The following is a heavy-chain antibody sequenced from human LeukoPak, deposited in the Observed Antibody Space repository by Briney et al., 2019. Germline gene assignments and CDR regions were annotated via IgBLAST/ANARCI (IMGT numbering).Heavy chain of an antibody. V-gene: IGHV3-23*01. D-gene: IGHD6-19*01. CDR3: AKGNPVAGTSSWFDP. CDR1: GCTFSSYA. J-gene: IGHJ5*02. Sequence: GGSLRLSCAASGCTFSSYAMSWGRQGPGKGLEWVSAISGSGGSTYYADSVKGRFTISRDNSKNTLYLQMNSLRAEDTAVYYCAKGNPVAGTSSWFDPWGQGPLVTVSS. CDR2: ISGSGGST.